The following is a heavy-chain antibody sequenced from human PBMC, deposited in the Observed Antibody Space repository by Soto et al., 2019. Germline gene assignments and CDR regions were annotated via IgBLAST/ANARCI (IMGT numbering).Heavy chain of an antibody. Sequence: EVQLVESGGGLVKPGGSLRLSCAASGFTFSSYSMNWVRQAPGKGLEWVSSISSSSSYIYYADSVKGRFTISRDNAKNSLYLQMNSLRAEDTAVYYCARDSGSYPQRWDYWGQGTLVTVSS. CDR3: ARDSGSYPQRWDY. J-gene: IGHJ4*02. D-gene: IGHD1-26*01. CDR1: GFTFSSYS. CDR2: ISSSSSYI. V-gene: IGHV3-21*01.